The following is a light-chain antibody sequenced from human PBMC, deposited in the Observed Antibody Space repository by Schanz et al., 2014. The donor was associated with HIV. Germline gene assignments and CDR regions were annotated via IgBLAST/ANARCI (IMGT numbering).Light chain of an antibody. CDR3: SSYAGSNNFWV. Sequence: SALTQPASVSGSPGQSITISCTGTSSDVGGYNYVSWYQQHPGKAPKLMIYDVSNRPSGVSNRFSGSKSGNTASLTISGLQAEDEADYYCSSYAGSNNFWVFGGGTKLTVL. V-gene: IGLV2-14*03. CDR1: SSDVGGYNY. J-gene: IGLJ3*02. CDR2: DVS.